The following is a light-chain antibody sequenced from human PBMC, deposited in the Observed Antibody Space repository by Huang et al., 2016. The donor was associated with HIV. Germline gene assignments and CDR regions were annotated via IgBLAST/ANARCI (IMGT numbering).Light chain of an antibody. CDR1: QSIIKY. CDR3: RQSYKIPRT. J-gene: IGKJ2*01. Sequence: DIQMTQSPSSLSASVGDRVIITCRTSQSIIKYLNWYQQMPGKAPNLLIYGASTLQGGVSSGFSGSGSGNDFTLTIRSLQPEDIATYYCRQSYKIPRTFGQGTLVEI. CDR2: GAS. V-gene: IGKV1-39*01.